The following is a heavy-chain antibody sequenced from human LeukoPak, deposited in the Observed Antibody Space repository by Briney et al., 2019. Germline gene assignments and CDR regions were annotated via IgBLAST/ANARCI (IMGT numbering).Heavy chain of an antibody. J-gene: IGHJ4*02. CDR3: AGGYSYGYPYYFDY. V-gene: IGHV1-69*05. CDR1: GGTFSSYA. D-gene: IGHD5-18*01. CDR2: IIPIFGTA. Sequence: GASVKDSCKASGGTFSSYAISWVRQAPGQGLEWMGRIIPIFGTANYAQKFQGRVTITTDESTSTAYMELSSLRSEDTAVYYCAGGYSYGYPYYFDYWGQGTLVTVSS.